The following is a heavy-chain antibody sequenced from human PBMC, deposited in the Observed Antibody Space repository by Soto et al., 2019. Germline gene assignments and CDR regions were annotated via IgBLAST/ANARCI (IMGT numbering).Heavy chain of an antibody. J-gene: IGHJ6*02. Sequence: PSETLSLTCTVSGGSISSYYWSWIRQPPGKGLEWIGYMFYSGSTNYNPSLTSPVTISLDTSKNQFSLKLRSVTAADTDIYYCARGGFWTGGHYYYDMDVWGQGNTVTVS. CDR3: ARGGFWTGGHYYYDMDV. CDR2: MFYSGST. V-gene: IGHV4-59*01. D-gene: IGHD3-3*01. CDR1: GGSISSYY.